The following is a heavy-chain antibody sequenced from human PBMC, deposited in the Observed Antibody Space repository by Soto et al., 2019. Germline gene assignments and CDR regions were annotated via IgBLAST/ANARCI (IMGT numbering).Heavy chain of an antibody. CDR2: SGANSGNR. D-gene: IGHD3-10*01. CDR1: GYPFSTYG. Sequence: QVQLVQSGAEVTKPGASVKVSCKTSGYPFSTYGLSWVRQAPGQGLEWMGWSGANSGNRIYAQKFQGRVTMYTDRSTNTGYMERLSLTSDASAFYSCARVAGYGSGNRFFDNWGQGTLVTVS. CDR3: ARVAGYGSGNRFFDN. J-gene: IGHJ4*02. V-gene: IGHV1-18*01.